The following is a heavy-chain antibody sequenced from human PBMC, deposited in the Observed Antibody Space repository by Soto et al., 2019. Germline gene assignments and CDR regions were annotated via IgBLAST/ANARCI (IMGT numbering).Heavy chain of an antibody. J-gene: IGHJ5*02. Sequence: SETLSLTCTVSGGSISSSSYYWGWIRQPPGKGLEWIGSIYYSGSTYYNPSLKSRVTISVDTSKNQFSLKLSSVTTADTAVYYCARHGGIAAAGTPNWFDPWGQGTLVTVSS. D-gene: IGHD6-13*01. V-gene: IGHV4-39*01. CDR2: IYYSGST. CDR3: ARHGGIAAAGTPNWFDP. CDR1: GGSISSSSYY.